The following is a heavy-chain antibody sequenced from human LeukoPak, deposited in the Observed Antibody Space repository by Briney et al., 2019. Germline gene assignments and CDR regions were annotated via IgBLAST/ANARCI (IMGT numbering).Heavy chain of an antibody. J-gene: IGHJ4*02. D-gene: IGHD5-24*01. CDR3: ARERGDGYNHFDH. Sequence: GGSLRLSCAASGFPFSTYAMHWVRQAPGKGLEWVAIIWYDGSNKDYAISVTGRFTISRDNFKDTLYLQMNSLRAEDTALYYCARERGDGYNHFDHWGQGTLVTVSS. CDR1: GFPFSTYA. CDR2: IWYDGSNK. V-gene: IGHV3-33*01.